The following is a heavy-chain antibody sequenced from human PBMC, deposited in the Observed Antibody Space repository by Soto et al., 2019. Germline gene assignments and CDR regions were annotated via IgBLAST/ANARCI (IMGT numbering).Heavy chain of an antibody. D-gene: IGHD3-22*01. CDR1: GYTFTNFG. Sequence: GASVKVSCKASGYTFTNFGISWVRQAPGKGLEWMGGFDPEDGETIYAQKFQGRVTMTEDTSTDTAYMELSSLRSEDTAVYYCATGYYDSSGYNWFDPWGQGTLVTVSS. CDR3: ATGYYDSSGYNWFDP. J-gene: IGHJ5*02. CDR2: FDPEDGET. V-gene: IGHV1-24*01.